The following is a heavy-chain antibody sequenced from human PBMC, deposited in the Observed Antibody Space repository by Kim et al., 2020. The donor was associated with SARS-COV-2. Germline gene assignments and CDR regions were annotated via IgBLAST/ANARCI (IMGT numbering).Heavy chain of an antibody. Sequence: GGSLRLSCAASGFTFSSYEMNWVRQAPGKGLEWVSYISSSGSTIYYADSVKGRFTISRDNAKNSLYLQMNSLRAEDTAVYYCARDSDMNYYYYGMDVWGQGTTVTVSS. V-gene: IGHV3-48*03. CDR1: GFTFSSYE. D-gene: IGHD2-15*01. CDR2: ISSSGSTI. CDR3: ARDSDMNYYYYGMDV. J-gene: IGHJ6*02.